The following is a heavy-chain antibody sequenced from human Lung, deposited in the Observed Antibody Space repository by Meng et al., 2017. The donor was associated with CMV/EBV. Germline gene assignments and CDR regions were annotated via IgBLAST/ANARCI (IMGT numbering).Heavy chain of an antibody. V-gene: IGHV3-53*01. J-gene: IGHJ5*02. Sequence: GESLNFSCASSGSTVSSHYMSCGRQAPARGLEWVSVIYSSGSTYYADSVKGPFTISRDTSKNTLYLQMSSLKAEDTAVYYCASGDGDYLWGTYRYTVLDPWGQGTLVTVSS. CDR2: IYSSGST. CDR1: GSTVSSHY. CDR3: ASGDGDYLWGTYRYTVLDP. D-gene: IGHD3-16*02.